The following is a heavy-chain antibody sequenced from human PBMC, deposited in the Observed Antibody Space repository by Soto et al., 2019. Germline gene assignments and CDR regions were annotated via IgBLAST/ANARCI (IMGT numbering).Heavy chain of an antibody. D-gene: IGHD2-15*01. J-gene: IGHJ6*02. Sequence: QVQLVQSGAEVKKPGASVKVSCKASGYTFTSYGISWVRQAPGQGLEWMGWVSAYNGNTNYAQKLQGRVTMTTDTSTSTAYMELRSLRSDDTAVYYCARGRYCSGGSCYSSDYYGMDVWGQGITVTVSS. CDR3: ARGRYCSGGSCYSSDYYGMDV. CDR2: VSAYNGNT. V-gene: IGHV1-18*01. CDR1: GYTFTSYG.